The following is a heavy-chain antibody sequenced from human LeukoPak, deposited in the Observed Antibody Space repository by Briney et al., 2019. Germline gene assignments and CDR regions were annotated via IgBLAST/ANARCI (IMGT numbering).Heavy chain of an antibody. J-gene: IGHJ6*02. D-gene: IGHD1-26*01. V-gene: IGHV1-2*02. Sequence: ASVKVSCKAFGYTFTGYYMHWVRQAPGQGVEWMGWINPNSGGTNYAQKFQGRVTMTRDTSISTAYMELSRLRSDDTGVYYCARDFSGASYYYYYGMDVWGQGTTVTVSS. CDR3: ARDFSGASYYYYYGMDV. CDR2: INPNSGGT. CDR1: GYTFTGYY.